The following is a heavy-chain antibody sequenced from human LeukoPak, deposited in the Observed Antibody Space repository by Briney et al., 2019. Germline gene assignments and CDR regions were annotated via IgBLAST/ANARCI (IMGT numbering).Heavy chain of an antibody. CDR2: ISASGSST. Sequence: GWSLRLSCAASGFTFSNYVMNWVRPAPGKGLEWVSTISASGSSTYYADSVKGRFTISRDNSKNTLYLQMNSLRAEDTAVYYCAKRYDSGTFDYWGQGTLVTVSS. D-gene: IGHD3-10*01. V-gene: IGHV3-23*01. CDR1: GFTFSNYV. CDR3: AKRYDSGTFDY. J-gene: IGHJ4*02.